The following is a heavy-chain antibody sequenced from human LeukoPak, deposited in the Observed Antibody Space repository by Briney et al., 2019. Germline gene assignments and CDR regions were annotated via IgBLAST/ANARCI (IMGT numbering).Heavy chain of an antibody. D-gene: IGHD1-26*01. CDR3: ARLTRRSGDYFEN. J-gene: IGHJ4*02. Sequence: KPSETLSLTCAVSGGSISSSNWWSWVRQPPGKGLEWIGEIYHSGSTNYNPSLKSRVTISVDTSKNQSSLKLSSVTAADTAVYYCARLTRRSGDYFENWGQGTLVTVSS. CDR1: GGSISSSNW. CDR2: IYHSGST. V-gene: IGHV4-4*02.